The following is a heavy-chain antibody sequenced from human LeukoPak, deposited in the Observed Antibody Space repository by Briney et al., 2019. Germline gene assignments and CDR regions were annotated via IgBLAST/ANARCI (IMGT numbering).Heavy chain of an antibody. CDR2: ISSSSGTI. V-gene: IGHV3-48*02. D-gene: IGHD6-6*01. J-gene: IGHJ3*02. CDR1: GFTFCSYS. CDR3: AREYSSSSGRAFDI. Sequence: PGGSLRLSCAASGFTFCSYSMNWVRQAPGKGLEWVSYISSSSGTIYYADSVKGRFTTSRDKAKNSLTLQMNSLRDEDTAVYYCAREYSSSSGRAFDIWGQGTMVTVSS.